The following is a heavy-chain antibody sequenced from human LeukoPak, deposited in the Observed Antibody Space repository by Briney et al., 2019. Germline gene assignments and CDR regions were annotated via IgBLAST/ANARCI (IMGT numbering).Heavy chain of an antibody. V-gene: IGHV4-39*01. D-gene: IGHD3-22*01. CDR3: ARHEGPHYYDSSGYFVDY. CDR2: IYYSGST. J-gene: IGHJ4*02. CDR1: GGSISSSSYY. Sequence: SETLSLTCTVSGGSISSSSYYWGWIRQPPGKGLEWIGSIYYSGSTYYNPSLKSQVTISVDTSKNQFSLKLSSVTAADTAVYYCARHEGPHYYDSSGYFVDYWGQGTLVTVSS.